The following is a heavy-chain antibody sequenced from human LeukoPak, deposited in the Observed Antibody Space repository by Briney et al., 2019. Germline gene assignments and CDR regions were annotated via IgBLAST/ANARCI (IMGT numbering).Heavy chain of an antibody. V-gene: IGHV1-69*13. J-gene: IGHJ4*02. CDR2: IIPIFGTA. CDR3: ARAPTTVTTLYFDY. D-gene: IGHD4-17*01. CDR1: GYTFTNNY. Sequence: SVKVSCKASGYTFTNNYLHWVRQAPGQGLEWMGGIIPIFGTANYAQKFQGRVTITADESTSTAYMELSSLRSEDTAVYYCARAPTTVTTLYFDYWGQGTLVTVSS.